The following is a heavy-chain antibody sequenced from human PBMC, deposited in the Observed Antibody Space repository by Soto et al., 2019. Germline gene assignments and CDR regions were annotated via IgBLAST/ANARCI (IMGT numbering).Heavy chain of an antibody. CDR3: ARDFKVYYDILTGYDNWFDP. V-gene: IGHV1-2*04. J-gene: IGHJ5*02. Sequence: ASVKVSCKASGHTFTGYYMHWVRQAPGQGLEWMGWINPNSGGTNYAQKFQGWVTMTRDTSISTAYMELSRLRSDDTAVYYCARDFKVYYDILTGYDNWFDPWGKGTLVTVSS. CDR2: INPNSGGT. CDR1: GHTFTGYY. D-gene: IGHD3-9*01.